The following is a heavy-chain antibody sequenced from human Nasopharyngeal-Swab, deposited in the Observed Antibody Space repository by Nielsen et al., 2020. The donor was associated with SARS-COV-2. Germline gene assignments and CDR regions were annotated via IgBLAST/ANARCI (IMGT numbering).Heavy chain of an antibody. CDR3: ARGIRTGVTIFGVAPNWFDP. V-gene: IGHV4-31*03. Sequence: SETLSLTCTFSGGSISSGGYYWSWIRQHPGKGLEWIGYIYYSGSTYYNPSLKSRVTISVDTSQNQFSLKLSSVTAADTAVYYCARGIRTGVTIFGVAPNWFDPWGQGTLVTVSS. CDR2: IYYSGST. D-gene: IGHD3-3*01. CDR1: GGSISSGGYY. J-gene: IGHJ5*02.